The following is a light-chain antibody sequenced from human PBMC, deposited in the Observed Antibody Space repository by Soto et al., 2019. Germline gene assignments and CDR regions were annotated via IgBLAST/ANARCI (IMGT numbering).Light chain of an antibody. V-gene: IGLV2-23*01. CDR2: EGS. Sequence: QSVLTQPASVSGSPGQSITISCTGTSTDVGNYDLVSWYQQHPGKAPKLMIYEGSERPSGVPDRFSGSKSGNTASLTISGLQAEDEADYFCCSYAGTSTDVVFGGGTKLTVL. CDR3: CSYAGTSTDVV. CDR1: STDVGNYDL. J-gene: IGLJ2*01.